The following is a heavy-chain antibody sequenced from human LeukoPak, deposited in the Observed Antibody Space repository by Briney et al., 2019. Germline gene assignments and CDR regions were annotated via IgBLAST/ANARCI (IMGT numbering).Heavy chain of an antibody. CDR2: IYTSGST. CDR3: AGVAAAVNYYYMDV. CDR1: GGSISSYY. Sequence: SETLSLTCTVSGGSISSYYWSWIRQPAGKGLEWIGRIYTSGSTNYNPSLKSRVTMSVDTSKNQFSLKLSSVTAADTAVYYCAGVAAAVNYYYMDVWGKGTTVTVSS. V-gene: IGHV4-4*07. D-gene: IGHD6-13*01. J-gene: IGHJ6*03.